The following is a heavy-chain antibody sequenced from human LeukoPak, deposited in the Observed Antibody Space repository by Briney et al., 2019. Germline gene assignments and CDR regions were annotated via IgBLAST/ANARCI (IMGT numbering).Heavy chain of an antibody. Sequence: GGSLRLSCAASGFTFSSYAMTWVRQAPGKGLEWVAVIWYDGSNKYYADSAKGRFTISRDNSKNTLYLQMNSLRAEDTAVYYCAKQQLVTIALDYWGQGTLVTVSS. CDR3: AKQQLVTIALDY. V-gene: IGHV3-33*06. CDR1: GFTFSSYA. D-gene: IGHD6-13*01. CDR2: IWYDGSNK. J-gene: IGHJ4*02.